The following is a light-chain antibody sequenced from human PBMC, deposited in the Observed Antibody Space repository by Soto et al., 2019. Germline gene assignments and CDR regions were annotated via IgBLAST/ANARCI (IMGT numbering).Light chain of an antibody. J-gene: IGKJ5*01. V-gene: IGKV3-15*01. CDR3: QQLITYPIP. CDR1: QSVSSN. Sequence: EIVMTQSPATLSVSPGERATLSCRASQSVSSNLAWYQQKPGQAPRLLIYGASTRATGIPARFSGSGSGTEVTLTISSLQPEDFATYYCQQLITYPIPFGQGTRLE. CDR2: GAS.